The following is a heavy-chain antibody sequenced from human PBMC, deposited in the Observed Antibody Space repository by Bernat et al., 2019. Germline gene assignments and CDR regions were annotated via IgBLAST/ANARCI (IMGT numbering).Heavy chain of an antibody. CDR1: GFTFSSYA. CDR3: AKPHYDFWSGYYY. CDR2: ISGSGSST. Sequence: EVQLLESGGGLVQPGGSLRLSCAASGFTFSSYAMSWVRQAPGKGLEWVSTISGSGSSTYYADSVKGRFTISRDNTKNPLYLQMNSLRAEDTAVYYCAKPHYDFWSGYYYWGQGTLVTVSS. V-gene: IGHV3-23*01. J-gene: IGHJ4*02. D-gene: IGHD3-3*01.